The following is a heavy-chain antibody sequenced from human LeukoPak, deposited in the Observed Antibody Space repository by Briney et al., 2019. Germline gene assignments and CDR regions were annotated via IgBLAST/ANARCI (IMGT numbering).Heavy chain of an antibody. D-gene: IGHD4-17*01. V-gene: IGHV1-18*01. CDR2: ISAYNGNT. J-gene: IGHJ4*02. Sequence: ASVKVSCKASGYTFTSYGISWVRQAPGQGLEWMGWISAYNGNTNYAQKLQGRVTMTTDTSTSTAYMELRSLRPDDTAVYYCARAADYGDSPDYWGQGTLATVSS. CDR1: GYTFTSYG. CDR3: ARAADYGDSPDY.